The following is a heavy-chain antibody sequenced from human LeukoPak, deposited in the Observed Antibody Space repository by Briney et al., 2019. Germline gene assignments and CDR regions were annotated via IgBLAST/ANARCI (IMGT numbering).Heavy chain of an antibody. CDR1: GGSFSGYY. D-gene: IGHD6-6*01. CDR3: ARGLYSSSSGNYHYYMDV. V-gene: IGHV4-34*01. CDR2: INHSGST. Sequence: PSETLSLTCAVYGGSFSGYYWSWIRQPPGKGLEWIGEINHSGSTNYNPSLKSRVTISVDTSKNQFSLKLSSVTAADTAVYYCARGLYSSSSGNYHYYMDVWGKGTTVTVSS. J-gene: IGHJ6*03.